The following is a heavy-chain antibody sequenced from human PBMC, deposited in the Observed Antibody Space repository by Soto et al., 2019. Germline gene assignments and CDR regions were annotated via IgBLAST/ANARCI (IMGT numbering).Heavy chain of an antibody. V-gene: IGHV1-18*01. D-gene: IGHD6-6*01. CDR1: GYTFKTYG. J-gene: IGHJ4*02. Sequence: QIQLVQSGAEVKQPGASVKVSCKASGYTFKTYGISWVRQAPGQGLERMGWISAYDGDTNHAQTLQGRVSMTTDISTSTAYMELTSLTSDDTAVYCCASSSSGSPDSWCEGPLVTVSS. CDR3: ASSSSGSPDS. CDR2: ISAYDGDT.